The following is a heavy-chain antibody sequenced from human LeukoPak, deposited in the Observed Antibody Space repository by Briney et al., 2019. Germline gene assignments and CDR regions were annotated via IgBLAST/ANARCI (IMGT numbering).Heavy chain of an antibody. J-gene: IGHJ3*02. CDR1: GGSISSYY. CDR3: ARRAHDAFDI. V-gene: IGHV4-59*08. CDR2: IYYGGST. Sequence: PSETLSLTCTVSGGSISSYYWSWIRQPPGKGLEWIGYIYYGGSTNYNPSLKSRVTISVDTSKNQFSLKLSSVTAADTAVYYCARRAHDAFDIWGQGTMVTVSS.